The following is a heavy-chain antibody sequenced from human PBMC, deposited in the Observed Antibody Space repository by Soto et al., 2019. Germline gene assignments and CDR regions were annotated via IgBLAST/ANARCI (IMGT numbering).Heavy chain of an antibody. J-gene: IGHJ4*02. CDR2: ISYDGSNK. CDR1: GFTFSSYA. CDR3: ARDSLASAYCGGDCYQYYFDY. V-gene: IGHV3-30-3*01. D-gene: IGHD2-21*02. Sequence: GGSLRLSCAASGFTFSSYAMHWVRQAPGKGLEWVAVISYDGSNKYYADSVKGRFTISRDNSKNTLYLQMNSLRAEDTAVYYCARDSLASAYCGGDCYQYYFDYWGQGTLVTVSS.